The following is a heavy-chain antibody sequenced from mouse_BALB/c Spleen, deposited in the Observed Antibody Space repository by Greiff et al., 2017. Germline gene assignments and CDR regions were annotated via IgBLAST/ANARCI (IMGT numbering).Heavy chain of an antibody. V-gene: IGHV5-17*02. J-gene: IGHJ4*01. D-gene: IGHD1-1*01. CDR2: ISSGSSTI. Sequence: EVKLMESGGGLVQPGGSRKLSCAASGFTFSSFGMHWVRQAPEKGLEWVAYISSGSSTIYYADTVKGRFTISRDNPKNTLFLQMTSLRSEDTAMYDCARSRKSITAVVDPYAMDYWGQGTSVTVSS. CDR3: ARSRKSITAVVDPYAMDY. CDR1: GFTFSSFG.